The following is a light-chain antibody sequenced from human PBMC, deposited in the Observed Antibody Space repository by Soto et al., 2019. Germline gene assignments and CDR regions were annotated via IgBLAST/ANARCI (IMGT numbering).Light chain of an antibody. Sequence: EIVLTQSPGTLSLSPGERATLSCRASQSVSSSYLAWYQQKPGQAHRLLIYGASSRATGIPDRFSGSGSGKDFNLTISRLAPEDFAVYYCQQYGSSPFTFGPGTKVDIK. J-gene: IGKJ3*01. V-gene: IGKV3-20*01. CDR2: GAS. CDR1: QSVSSSY. CDR3: QQYGSSPFT.